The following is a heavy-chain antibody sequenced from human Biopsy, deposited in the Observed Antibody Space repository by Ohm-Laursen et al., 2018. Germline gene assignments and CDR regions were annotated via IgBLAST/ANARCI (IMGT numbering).Heavy chain of an antibody. Sequence: SSVKVSCKVSGGTFSNYAISWVRQAPGEGLEWMGGIIAVSGLVNYAPKFQGRVSITRNTSISTANMEMSSLRSEDTAVYYCARGRLSGTRRALDIWGQGTMVTVSS. D-gene: IGHD1-7*01. CDR1: GGTFSNYA. CDR3: ARGRLSGTRRALDI. CDR2: IIAVSGLV. J-gene: IGHJ3*02. V-gene: IGHV1-69*17.